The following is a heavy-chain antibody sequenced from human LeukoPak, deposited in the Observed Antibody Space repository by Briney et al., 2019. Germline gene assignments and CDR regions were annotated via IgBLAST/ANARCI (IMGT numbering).Heavy chain of an antibody. Sequence: GGSLRLSCAASGFTVSSNYMSWVRQAPGKGLEWVSVIYSGGSTYYADSVKGRFTISRDNSKNTLYLQMNSLRAEDTAVYYCARMFGLQDYFNYYYYMDVWGKGTTVTISS. CDR2: IYSGGST. CDR1: GFTVSSNY. J-gene: IGHJ6*03. D-gene: IGHD3-16*01. V-gene: IGHV3-53*01. CDR3: ARMFGLQDYFNYYYYMDV.